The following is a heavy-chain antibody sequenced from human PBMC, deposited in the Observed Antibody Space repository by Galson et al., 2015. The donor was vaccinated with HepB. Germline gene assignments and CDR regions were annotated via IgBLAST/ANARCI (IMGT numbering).Heavy chain of an antibody. CDR1: GGSISSGSYY. J-gene: IGHJ4*02. D-gene: IGHD6-19*01. Sequence: TLSLTCTVSGGSISSGSYYWSWIRQPAGKGLEWIGRIYTSGSTNYNPSLKSRVTISVDTSKNQFSLKLSSVTAADTAVYYCARARDSSGWWESDYFDYWGQGTLVTVSS. CDR2: IYTSGST. CDR3: ARARDSSGWWESDYFDY. V-gene: IGHV4-61*02.